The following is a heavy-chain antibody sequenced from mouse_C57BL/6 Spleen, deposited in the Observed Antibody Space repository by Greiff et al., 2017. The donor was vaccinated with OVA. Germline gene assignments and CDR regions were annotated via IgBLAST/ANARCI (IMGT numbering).Heavy chain of an antibody. Sequence: VQLKHSGPELVKPGASVKISCKASGYTFTDYYMNWVKQSHGKSLEWIGDINPNNGGTSYNQKFKGKATLTVDKSSSTAYMELRSLTSEDSAVYYCARRITTGGFNYAMDYWGQGTSVTVSS. V-gene: IGHV1-26*01. CDR1: GYTFTDYY. CDR2: INPNNGGT. CDR3: ARRITTGGFNYAMDY. J-gene: IGHJ4*01. D-gene: IGHD1-2*01.